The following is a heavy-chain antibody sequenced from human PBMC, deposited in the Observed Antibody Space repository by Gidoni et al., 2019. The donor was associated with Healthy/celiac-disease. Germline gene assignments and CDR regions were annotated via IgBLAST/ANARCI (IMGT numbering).Heavy chain of an antibody. D-gene: IGHD6-13*01. J-gene: IGHJ4*02. CDR1: GFTFDDYA. CDR3: ALRGVIAAAGTDY. CDR2: ISGDGGST. Sequence: EVTLVASGGGVVQPGGSLRLSCAASGFTFDDYAMHWVRQAPGKGLGWVSLISGDGGSTYYADSVKGRFTITRDNSKNSLYLQMNSLRTEDTALYYCALRGVIAAAGTDYWGQGTLVTVSS. V-gene: IGHV3-43*02.